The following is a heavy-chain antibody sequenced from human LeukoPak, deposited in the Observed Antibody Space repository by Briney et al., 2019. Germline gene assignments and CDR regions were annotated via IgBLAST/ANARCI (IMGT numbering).Heavy chain of an antibody. Sequence: GGSLRLSCAASGFTFSSYAMSWVHQAPGKGLEWVSSITGSSSYIYYADSVKGRFTISRDNAKNSLYLQMNSLRAGDSAVYYCARGNSGWYHNFDYWGQGTLVTVSS. CDR3: ARGNSGWYHNFDY. V-gene: IGHV3-21*01. CDR1: GFTFSSYA. J-gene: IGHJ4*02. CDR2: ITGSSSYI. D-gene: IGHD6-19*01.